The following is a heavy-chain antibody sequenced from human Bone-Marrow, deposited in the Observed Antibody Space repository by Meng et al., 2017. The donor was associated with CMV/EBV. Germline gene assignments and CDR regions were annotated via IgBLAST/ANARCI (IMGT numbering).Heavy chain of an antibody. CDR2: IYYSGST. J-gene: IGHJ4*02. CDR3: ARDSSGYYGRLLEY. CDR1: GGSISSYY. V-gene: IGHV4-59*01. D-gene: IGHD3-22*01. Sequence: SEPLSLTCTVSGGSISSYYWSWIRQPPGKGLEWIGYIYYSGSTNYNPSLKSRVTISVDTSKNQFSLKLSSVTAADTAVYYCARDSSGYYGRLLEYWGQGTLVTVSS.